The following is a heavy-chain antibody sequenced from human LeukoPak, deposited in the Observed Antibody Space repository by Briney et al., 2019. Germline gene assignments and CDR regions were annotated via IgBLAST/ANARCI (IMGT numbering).Heavy chain of an antibody. J-gene: IGHJ4*02. CDR1: GGSISSYY. CDR3: ARGPIWSGNRGFDY. V-gene: IGHV4-59*12. CDR2: IYYSGST. Sequence: SETLSLTCTVSGGSISSYYWSWIRQPPGKGLEWIGYIYYSGSTNYNPSLKSRVTISVDTSKNQFSLKLSSVTAADTDVYYCARGPIWSGNRGFDYWGQGTLVTVSS. D-gene: IGHD3-3*01.